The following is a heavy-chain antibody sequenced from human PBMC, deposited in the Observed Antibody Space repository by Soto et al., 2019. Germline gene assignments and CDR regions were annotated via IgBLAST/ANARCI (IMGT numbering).Heavy chain of an antibody. CDR3: AASYPYDYIWGSYPNYFDY. V-gene: IGHV1-58*02. Sequence: GASVKVSCKASGFTFTSSAMQWVRQARGQRLEWIGWIVVGSGNTNYAQKFQERVTITRDMSTSTAYMELSSLRSEDTAVYYCAASYPYDYIWGSYPNYFDYWGQGTLVTVSS. CDR2: IVVGSGNT. CDR1: GFTFTSSA. J-gene: IGHJ4*02. D-gene: IGHD3-16*02.